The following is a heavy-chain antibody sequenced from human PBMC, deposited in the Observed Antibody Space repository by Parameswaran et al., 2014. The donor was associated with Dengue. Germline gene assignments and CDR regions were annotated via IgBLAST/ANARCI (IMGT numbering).Heavy chain of an antibody. J-gene: IGHJ4*02. CDR1: GYSFTSYW. D-gene: IGHD6-13*01. CDR2: IYPGDSDT. Sequence: AGESLKISCKGSGYSFTSYWVGWVRQMPGKGLEWMGIIYPGDSDTRYSPSFQGQVTISADKSISTAYLQWSSLKASDTAMYYCARLPFSAAGSRLLDYWGQGTLVTVSS. CDR3: ARLPFSAAGSRLLDY. V-gene: IGHV5-51*03.